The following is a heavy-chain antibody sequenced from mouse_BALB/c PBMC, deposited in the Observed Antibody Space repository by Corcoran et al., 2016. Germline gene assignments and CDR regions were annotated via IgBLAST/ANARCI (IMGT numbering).Heavy chain of an antibody. CDR3: ARIYYGYDASY. D-gene: IGHD2-2*01. CDR2: INTYTGEP. V-gene: IGHV9-1*02. CDR1: GYTFTNYG. J-gene: IGHJ3*01. Sequence: QIQLVQSGPELKKPGETVKISCKASGYTFTNYGMNWVKQAPGKGLKWMGWINTYTGEPTYADDFKGRFAFSLETSASTAYLQINNLKNEDMATYFGARIYYGYDASYWGQGTLVTVSA.